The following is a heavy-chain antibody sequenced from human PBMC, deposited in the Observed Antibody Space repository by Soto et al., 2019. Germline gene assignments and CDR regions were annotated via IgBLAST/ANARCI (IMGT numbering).Heavy chain of an antibody. CDR2: ISGSGDTI. V-gene: IGHV3-11*01. CDR3: ARRSTMVTDFDY. J-gene: IGHJ4*02. D-gene: IGHD3-10*01. Sequence: PGGSLRLSCAASGFRFSDYFMNWIRQAPGKRLEWLSYISGSGDTIFYADSVKGRFTISRDNAKNSLYLQMDSPRADDTAVYYCARRSTMVTDFDYWGQGTLVAVSS. CDR1: GFRFSDYF.